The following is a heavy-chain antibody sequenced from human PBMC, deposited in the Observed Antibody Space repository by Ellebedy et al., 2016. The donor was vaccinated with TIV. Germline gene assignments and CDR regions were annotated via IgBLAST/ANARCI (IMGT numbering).Heavy chain of an antibody. J-gene: IGHJ6*02. Sequence: SQTLSLTCVISGDSVSPDIGWNWIRQSPSRGLEWLGRTYYRSKWNNDYAVSLKSRITINPDTSKNQFSLQLNSVIPDDTAVYYWARGWFGSGMGVWGQGTTVTVSS. V-gene: IGHV6-1*01. CDR2: TYYRSKWNN. CDR3: ARGWFGSGMGV. CDR1: GDSVSPDIG. D-gene: IGHD3-16*01.